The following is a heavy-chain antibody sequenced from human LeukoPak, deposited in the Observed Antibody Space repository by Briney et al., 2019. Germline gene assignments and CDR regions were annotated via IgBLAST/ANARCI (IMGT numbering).Heavy chain of an antibody. V-gene: IGHV1-46*01. D-gene: IGHD2-15*01. CDR3: ARVLIYDSDCSGGSCYPMTGYYFDY. J-gene: IGHJ4*02. CDR1: GFTFSSHG. Sequence: GGSLRLSCAASGFTFSSHGMHWVRQAPGQGLEWMGIINPSGGSTSYAQKFQGRVTMTRDTSTSTVYMELSSLRSEDTAVYYCARVLIYDSDCSGGSCYPMTGYYFDYWGQGTLVTVSS. CDR2: INPSGGST.